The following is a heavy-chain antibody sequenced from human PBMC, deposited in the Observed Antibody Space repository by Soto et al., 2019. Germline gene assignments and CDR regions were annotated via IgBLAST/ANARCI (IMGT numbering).Heavy chain of an antibody. CDR3: ARGGRRYCSGGSCRRTRKNCYYYMDV. D-gene: IGHD2-15*01. V-gene: IGHV4-34*01. CDR2: INHSGST. CDR1: GGSFSGYY. J-gene: IGHJ6*03. Sequence: SETLSLTCAVYGGSFSGYYWSWIRQPPGKGLEWIGEINHSGSTNYNPSLKSRVTISVDTSKNQFSLKLSSVTAADTAVYYCARGGRRYCSGGSCRRTRKNCYYYMDVWGKGTTVTVSS.